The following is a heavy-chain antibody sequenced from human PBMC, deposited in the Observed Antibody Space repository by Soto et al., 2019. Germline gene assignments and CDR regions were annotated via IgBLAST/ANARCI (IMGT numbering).Heavy chain of an antibody. D-gene: IGHD5-12*01. CDR1: GDSFNDYY. CDR2: INPNGGVT. CDR3: ARESGGATATLDYYYFYMDV. Sequence: ASVKVSCKSAGDSFNDYYIHWGRQAPGQGFEWMGWINPNGGVTKYAQKFQGWDSMTRDTSIRTVYMQLSRLRSDDTAVYYCARESGGATATLDYYYFYMDVWGTGTTVTVSS. J-gene: IGHJ6*03. V-gene: IGHV1-2*04.